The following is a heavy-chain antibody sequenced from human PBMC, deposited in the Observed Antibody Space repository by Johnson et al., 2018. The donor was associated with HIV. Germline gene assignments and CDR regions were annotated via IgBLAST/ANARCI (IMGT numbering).Heavy chain of an antibody. CDR1: GFTFTNAW. D-gene: IGHD6-6*01. CDR2: LKSRTDGETA. CDR3: ARERSLNEYSSSWDAFDI. V-gene: IGHV3-15*01. Sequence: EMQLVESGGGLVKPGGSLRLSCAASGFTFTNAWMHWVRQAPGKGLEWVGRLKSRTDGETADYAAPVKGRFTIPRDASKTTLYLKMNSRRAEDTAVYYCARERSLNEYSSSWDAFDIWGQGTMVTVSS. J-gene: IGHJ3*02.